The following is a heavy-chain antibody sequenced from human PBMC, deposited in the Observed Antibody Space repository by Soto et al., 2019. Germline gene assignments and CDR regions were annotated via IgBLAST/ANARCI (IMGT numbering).Heavy chain of an antibody. CDR2: ISYDGRNK. CDR1: GFTFNNDD. D-gene: IGHD6-19*01. Sequence: PGGSLRLSCAASGFTFNNDDMHWVRQAPGKGLEWVAVISYDGRNKYYADSVKGRFTISRDNSKNTLDLQMNGLRVEDTAVYYCARGPQWYFDYWGQGTLVTVSS. V-gene: IGHV3-30*03. J-gene: IGHJ4*02. CDR3: ARGPQWYFDY.